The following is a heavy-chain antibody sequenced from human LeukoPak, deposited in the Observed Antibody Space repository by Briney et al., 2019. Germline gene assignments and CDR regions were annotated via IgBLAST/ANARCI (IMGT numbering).Heavy chain of an antibody. CDR2: ISSGGSTI. CDR3: ARDFGYCSGGSCYDDAFHI. V-gene: IGHV3-11*01. CDR1: GFTFSDYY. D-gene: IGHD2-15*01. Sequence: GGSLRLSCAASGFTFSDYYMGWIGRAPGKGLEWVSYISSGGSTISYADSVKGRFTISRDNAKNSLYLQMNSLRAEDTAVYYCARDFGYCSGGSCYDDAFHIWGQGTMVTVSS. J-gene: IGHJ3*02.